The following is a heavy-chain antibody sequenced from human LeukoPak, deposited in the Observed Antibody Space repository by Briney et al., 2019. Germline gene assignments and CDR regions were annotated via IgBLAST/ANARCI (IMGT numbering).Heavy chain of an antibody. D-gene: IGHD3-22*01. J-gene: IGHJ4*02. CDR3: ARAYERPCYLDF. CDR1: GFTFSDHY. V-gene: IGHV3-72*01. CDR2: TRNKANSYTT. Sequence: GGSLRLSRAASGFTFSDHYMDWVRQAPGEGLEWVGRTRNKANSYTTEYAASVKGRSTISRDDSKNSLYLQMNSPKTEDTAVYYCARAYERPCYLDFWGRGTLATVSS.